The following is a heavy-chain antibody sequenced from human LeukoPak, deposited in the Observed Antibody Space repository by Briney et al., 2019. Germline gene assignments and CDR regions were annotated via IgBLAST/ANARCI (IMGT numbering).Heavy chain of an antibody. CDR2: ISAYNGNT. D-gene: IGHD1-1*01. CDR1: GYTFTSYG. J-gene: IGHJ5*02. CDR3: AREPTPYNWNDDRSWFDP. Sequence: ASVKVSCKASGYTFTSYGISWVRQAPGQGLEWMGWISAYNGNTNYAQKLQGRVTMTTDTSTSTAYMELRSLRSDDTAVYYCAREPTPYNWNDDRSWFDPWGQGTLVTVSS. V-gene: IGHV1-18*01.